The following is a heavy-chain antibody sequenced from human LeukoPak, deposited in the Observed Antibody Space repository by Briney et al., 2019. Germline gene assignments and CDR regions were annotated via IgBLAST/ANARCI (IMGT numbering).Heavy chain of an antibody. Sequence: SGPTLVKPTQTLTLTCTFSGFSLSASGVGVGWIRQPPGKPLEWLALIYWNDDERYSPSLKSRLTITKDTSKNQVVLTMTNMDPVDTATYYCAHQAHNDCSSTSCLGYFEYWGQGTLVTVSS. CDR1: GFSLSASGVG. J-gene: IGHJ4*02. V-gene: IGHV2-5*01. CDR3: AHQAHNDCSSTSCLGYFEY. CDR2: IYWNDDE. D-gene: IGHD2-2*01.